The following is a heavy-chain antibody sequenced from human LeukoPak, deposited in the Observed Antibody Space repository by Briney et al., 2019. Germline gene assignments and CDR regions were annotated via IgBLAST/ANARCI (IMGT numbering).Heavy chain of an antibody. CDR1: GYTFTSYA. CDR2: INAGNGNT. D-gene: IGHD5-24*01. J-gene: IGHJ4*02. CDR3: ARGERRDGYNRNFDY. V-gene: IGHV1-3*03. Sequence: ASVKVSCKASGYTFTSYAMHWVRQAPGQRLEWMGWINAGNGNTKYSQEFQGRVTITRDTSASTAYMELSSLRSEDMAVYYCARGERRDGYNRNFDYWGQGTLVTVSS.